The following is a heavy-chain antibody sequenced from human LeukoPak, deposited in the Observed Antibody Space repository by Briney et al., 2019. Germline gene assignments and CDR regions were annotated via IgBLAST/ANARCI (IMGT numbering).Heavy chain of an antibody. J-gene: IGHJ4*02. Sequence: ASVRVSCKASGYTFTGYDINWVRQATGQGLEWMGWMNPNTGDTGYAQKFQGRVTMTKNSSIDTAYMELSGLRSEDTAVYYCTRGSLSGSSRDYWGQGTLLTVSS. V-gene: IGHV1-8*01. D-gene: IGHD1-26*01. CDR3: TRGSLSGSSRDY. CDR2: MNPNTGDT. CDR1: GYTFTGYD.